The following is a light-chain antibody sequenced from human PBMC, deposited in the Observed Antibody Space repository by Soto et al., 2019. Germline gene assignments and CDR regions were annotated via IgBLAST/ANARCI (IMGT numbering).Light chain of an antibody. V-gene: IGLV1-44*01. CDR3: AAWDDSLSGHFV. Sequence: HSVLTQPPSSSVTPGQRVTISCSGSSSNIGTNTVSWYQHLPGTAPKLLIYNNNQRPSGVPDRFSGSKSGTSASLAISGLQSEDEADYYCAAWDDSLSGHFVFGTGTKVTVL. CDR1: SSNIGTNT. J-gene: IGLJ1*01. CDR2: NNN.